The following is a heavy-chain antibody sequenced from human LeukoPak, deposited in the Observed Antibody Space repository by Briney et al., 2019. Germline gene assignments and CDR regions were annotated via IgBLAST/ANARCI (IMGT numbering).Heavy chain of an antibody. CDR3: AIHWGSGWYFDL. J-gene: IGHJ2*01. CDR2: INPKSGGT. CDR1: GYTFIGHY. Sequence: ASVKVSCKASGYTFIGHYLHWVRQARGRGLEWLGWINPKSGGTNYARDFQGRVTMTRDTSITTAYMELSSLRSDDTAMYYCAIHWGSGWYFDLWGRGTQVTVSS. D-gene: IGHD7-27*01. V-gene: IGHV1-2*02.